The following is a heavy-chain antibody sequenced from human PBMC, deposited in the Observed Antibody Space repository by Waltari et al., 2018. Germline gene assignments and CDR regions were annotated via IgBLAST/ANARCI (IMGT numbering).Heavy chain of an antibody. CDR2: MDYRGRA. J-gene: IGHJ4*02. V-gene: IGHV4-39*01. CDR1: GGSISSSSYY. Sequence: QLQLQESGPGLVKPSETLSLTCTVSGGSISSSSYYWGWIRQPPGKGLEWIGSMDYRGRAYGNPSLKSRVTISDDTSKDQFALKMSTVTAADTAVYYCARHAGEYSSSWYARAELGLLELDYWGQGTLVTVSS. CDR3: ARHAGEYSSSWYARAELGLLELDY. D-gene: IGHD6-13*01.